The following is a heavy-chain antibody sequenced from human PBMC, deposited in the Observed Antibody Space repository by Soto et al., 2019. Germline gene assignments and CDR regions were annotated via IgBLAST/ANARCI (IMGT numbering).Heavy chain of an antibody. Sequence: PSETLSLTCTVSGGSISSSSYYWGWIRQPPGKGLEWIGSIYYSGSTYYNPSLKSRVTISVDTSKNQFSLKLSSVTAADTAVYYFATDPIEDSSGYRFDYWGQGTLVTVSS. V-gene: IGHV4-39*01. CDR2: IYYSGST. CDR3: ATDPIEDSSGYRFDY. J-gene: IGHJ4*02. CDR1: GGSISSSSYY. D-gene: IGHD3-22*01.